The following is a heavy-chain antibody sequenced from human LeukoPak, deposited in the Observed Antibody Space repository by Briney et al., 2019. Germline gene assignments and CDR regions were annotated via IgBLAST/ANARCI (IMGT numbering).Heavy chain of an antibody. Sequence: SETLSLMRSVCGGSLRSYYRRWLRRPAGKGLEGIGRIYPIWCTNLNPSLKSRFTMSVDTSKNQFSLKLSSVTAADTAVYYCARVKRHYDILTGYYPEHYFDYWGQGTLVTVSS. D-gene: IGHD3-9*01. CDR1: GGSLRSYY. V-gene: IGHV4-4*07. CDR3: ARVKRHYDILTGYYPEHYFDY. CDR2: IYPIWCT. J-gene: IGHJ4*02.